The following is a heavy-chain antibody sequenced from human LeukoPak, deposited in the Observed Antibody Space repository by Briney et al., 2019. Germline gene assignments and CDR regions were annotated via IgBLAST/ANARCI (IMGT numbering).Heavy chain of an antibody. D-gene: IGHD6-19*01. Sequence: GGSLRLSCAASGFTFSSYDMHWVRHPTGKGLEWVSAIGIATDTYYPDSVKGRFTISRENAKNSFYLQMNSLRAGDTAVYYCARAVSVAGTLYYLDYWGQGTLVTVSS. CDR2: IGIATDT. CDR1: GFTFSSYD. J-gene: IGHJ4*02. V-gene: IGHV3-13*01. CDR3: ARAVSVAGTLYYLDY.